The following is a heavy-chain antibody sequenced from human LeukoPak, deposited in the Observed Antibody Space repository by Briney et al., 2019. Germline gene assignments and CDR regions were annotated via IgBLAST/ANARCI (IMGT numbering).Heavy chain of an antibody. CDR2: IYYSGRT. J-gene: IGHJ4*02. CDR1: GGSISSSSYY. D-gene: IGHD1-26*01. V-gene: IGHV4-39*01. CDR3: ARGGPTTFRVFDY. Sequence: PSETLSLTCTVSGGSISSSSYYWGWIRQPPGKGLEWIGSIYYSGRTSYNPSLKSRVTISVDTSKNQFSLKLSSVTAADTAVYYCARGGPTTFRVFDYWGQGTLVTVSS.